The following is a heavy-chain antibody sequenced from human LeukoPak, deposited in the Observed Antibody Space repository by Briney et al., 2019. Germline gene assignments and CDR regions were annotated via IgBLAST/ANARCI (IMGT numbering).Heavy chain of an antibody. V-gene: IGHV4-39*01. D-gene: IGHD1-26*01. CDR1: GGSISSSSYY. CDR3: ALGIAGAFDY. CDR2: IYYSGST. Sequence: SETLSLTCTVSGGSISSSSYYWGWIRQPPGKGLEWIGSIYYSGSTYYNPSLKSRVTISVDTSKNQFSLKPSSVTAADTAVYYCALGIAGAFDYWGQGTLVTVSS. J-gene: IGHJ4*02.